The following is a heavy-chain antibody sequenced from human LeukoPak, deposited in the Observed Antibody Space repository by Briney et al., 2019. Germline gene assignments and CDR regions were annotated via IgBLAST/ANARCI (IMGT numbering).Heavy chain of an antibody. Sequence: GGSLRLSCAASGFTFSSYGMHWVRQAPGKGLEWVAFIRFDGSDKYYVDSVKGRFTISRDNSRNTLYLQMNSLRAEDMAVYYCAKDSYYYASGSYPTFDYWGQGALVTVSS. CDR2: IRFDGSDK. J-gene: IGHJ4*02. CDR3: AKDSYYYASGSYPTFDY. CDR1: GFTFSSYG. V-gene: IGHV3-30*02. D-gene: IGHD3-10*01.